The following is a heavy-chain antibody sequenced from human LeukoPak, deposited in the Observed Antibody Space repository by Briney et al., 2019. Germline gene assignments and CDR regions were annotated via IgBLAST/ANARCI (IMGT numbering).Heavy chain of an antibody. Sequence: PGGSLRLSCAASGFTFSSYAMHWVRQAPGKGLEWVAVISYDGSNKYYADSVKGRFTTSRDNSKNTLYLQMNSLRAEDTAVYYCARGGYFDYWGQGTLVTVSS. CDR3: ARGGYFDY. CDR2: ISYDGSNK. CDR1: GFTFSSYA. V-gene: IGHV3-30-3*01. J-gene: IGHJ4*02. D-gene: IGHD3-16*01.